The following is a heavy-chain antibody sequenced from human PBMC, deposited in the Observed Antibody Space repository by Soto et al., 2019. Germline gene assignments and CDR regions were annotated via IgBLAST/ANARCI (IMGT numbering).Heavy chain of an antibody. Sequence: ASVKVSCKASGYTFTGYDMHWVRQAPGQGLEWMGWINPNSGGTNYAQKFQGWVTMTRDTSISTAYMELSRLRSDDTAVYYCARDQVTGTTHYYYGMDVWGQGTTVTVSS. CDR1: GYTFTGYD. J-gene: IGHJ6*02. D-gene: IGHD1-7*01. CDR2: INPNSGGT. V-gene: IGHV1-2*04. CDR3: ARDQVTGTTHYYYGMDV.